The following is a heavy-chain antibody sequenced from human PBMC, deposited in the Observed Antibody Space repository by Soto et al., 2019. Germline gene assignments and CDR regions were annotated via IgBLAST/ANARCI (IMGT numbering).Heavy chain of an antibody. J-gene: IGHJ4*02. V-gene: IGHV3-53*01. CDR1: GFTVSSND. CDR3: ASRPLNTNSGY. D-gene: IGHD2-8*01. CDR2: IYSSGNT. Sequence: EVQLVESGGGLIQPGGSVRLSCAASGFTVSSNDMSWVRQAPGKGLEWVSLIYSSGNTYYADSVKGRFTISRDNSKNTLYLQMNSLRAEDTAVYYCASRPLNTNSGYWGQGTQVTVSS.